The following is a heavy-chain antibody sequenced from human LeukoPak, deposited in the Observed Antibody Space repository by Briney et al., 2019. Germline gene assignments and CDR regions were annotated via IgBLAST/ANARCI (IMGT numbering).Heavy chain of an antibody. J-gene: IGHJ4*02. Sequence: SETLSLTCTVSGGSISSGDYYWSWIRQPPGKGLEWIGYIYYSGSTYYNPSLKSRVTISVDTSKNQFPLKLSSVTAADTAVYYCAREKARYAFDYWGQGTLVTVSS. D-gene: IGHD3-9*01. V-gene: IGHV4-30-4*08. CDR2: IYYSGST. CDR1: GGSISSGDYY. CDR3: AREKARYAFDY.